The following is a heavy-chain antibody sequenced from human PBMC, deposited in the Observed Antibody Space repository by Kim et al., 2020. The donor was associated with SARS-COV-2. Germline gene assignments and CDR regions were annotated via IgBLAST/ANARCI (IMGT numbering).Heavy chain of an antibody. CDR2: INHSGST. J-gene: IGHJ4*02. Sequence: SETLSLTCAVYGGSFSGYYWSWIHQPPGKGLEWIGEINHSGSTNYNPSLKSRVTISVDTSKNQFSLKLSSVTAADTAVYYCARGLGVPYIRFDYWGQGTLVTVSS. CDR1: GGSFSGYY. D-gene: IGHD1-26*01. V-gene: IGHV4-34*01. CDR3: ARGLGVPYIRFDY.